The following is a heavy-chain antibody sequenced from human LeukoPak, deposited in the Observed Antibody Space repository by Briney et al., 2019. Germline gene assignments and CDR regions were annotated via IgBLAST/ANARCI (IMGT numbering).Heavy chain of an antibody. V-gene: IGHV3-23*01. D-gene: IGHD3-3*01. Sequence: AGGSLRLSCAASGFTFSNYTMNWVRQAPGKGLEWVSAISGSGGSTSYADSVKGRFTISRDNSKNTLYLQMNSLRAEDTAVYYCARVQNTNFDVWSSDAFDIWGQGIMVTVSS. CDR3: ARVQNTNFDVWSSDAFDI. CDR2: ISGSGGST. J-gene: IGHJ3*02. CDR1: GFTFSNYT.